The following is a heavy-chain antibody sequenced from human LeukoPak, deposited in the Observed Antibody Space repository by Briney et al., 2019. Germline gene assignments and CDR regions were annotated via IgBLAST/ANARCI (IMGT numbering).Heavy chain of an antibody. CDR1: GCTFTSYG. CDR2: ISAYNGNT. V-gene: IGHV1-18*04. Sequence: ASVKVSCKASGCTFTSYGISWVRQAPGQGIEWMGWISAYNGNTNYAQKLQGRVTMTTDTSTSTAYMELRSLRSDDTAVYYCARDRGDYGVSWFDPWGQGTLVTVSS. D-gene: IGHD4-17*01. J-gene: IGHJ5*02. CDR3: ARDRGDYGVSWFDP.